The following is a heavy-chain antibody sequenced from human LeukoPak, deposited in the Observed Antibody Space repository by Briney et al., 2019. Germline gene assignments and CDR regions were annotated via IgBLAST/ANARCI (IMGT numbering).Heavy chain of an antibody. J-gene: IGHJ2*01. CDR2: LYSGSSK. V-gene: IGHV3-53*01. CDR3: ARVGDHFHWYLDL. CDR1: GFTVSTNY. Sequence: GGSLRLSCAASGFTVSTNYMNWVRQATGEGREWVSILYSGSSKYYADSVEGRFIISRDSSKNTLSLQMNDLRAEDTAVYYCARVGDHFHWYLDLWGRGTLVTVSS. D-gene: IGHD3-3*02.